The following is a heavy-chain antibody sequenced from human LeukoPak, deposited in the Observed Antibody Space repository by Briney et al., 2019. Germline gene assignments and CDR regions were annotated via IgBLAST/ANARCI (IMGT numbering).Heavy chain of an antibody. D-gene: IGHD6-13*01. Sequence: ASVKVSCKASGYTFTSYDINWVRQATGQGLEWMGWMNPNSGNTGYAQKFQGRVTMTRNTSISTAYMELSSPRSEDTAVYYCARGPFAGGAAAGIGYWGQGTLVTVSS. CDR1: GYTFTSYD. J-gene: IGHJ4*02. CDR3: ARGPFAGGAAAGIGY. V-gene: IGHV1-8*01. CDR2: MNPNSGNT.